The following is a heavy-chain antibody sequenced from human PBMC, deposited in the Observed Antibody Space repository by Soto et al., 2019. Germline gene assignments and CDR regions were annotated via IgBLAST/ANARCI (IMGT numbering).Heavy chain of an antibody. CDR2: FSHDGRNT. D-gene: IGHD2-21*01. CDR3: AKGGRKCVVTSVFNH. J-gene: IGHJ5*02. Sequence: VQLVESGGGVVQPGRSLRLSCAASGFSFSDYAMHWVRQAPGKGLEWVAVFSHDGRNTHYADSVKGRFIISRDSSKNKVCLQMTSPSDADTAVYYTAKGGRKCVVTSVFNHWGQGALVTVCS. V-gene: IGHV3-30*18. CDR1: GFSFSDYA.